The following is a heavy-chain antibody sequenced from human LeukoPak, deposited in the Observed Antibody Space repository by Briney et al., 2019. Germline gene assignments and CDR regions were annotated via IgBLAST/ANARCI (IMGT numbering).Heavy chain of an antibody. Sequence: SETLSLTCTVSGGSISSYYWSWIRQPPGKGLEWIGYIYYSGSTNYNPSLKSRVTISVDTSKNQFSLKLSSVTAADTAVYYCARGYCSGGSCYSGRPGYFDYWGQGTLVTVSS. V-gene: IGHV4-59*01. CDR3: ARGYCSGGSCYSGRPGYFDY. CDR1: GGSISSYY. D-gene: IGHD2-15*01. CDR2: IYYSGST. J-gene: IGHJ4*02.